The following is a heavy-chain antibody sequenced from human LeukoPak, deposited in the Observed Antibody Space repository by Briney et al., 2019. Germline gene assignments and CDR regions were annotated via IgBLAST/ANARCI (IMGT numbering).Heavy chain of an antibody. Sequence: SETLSLTCTVSGGSISSSHWSWIRQPPERGLEWIGYTSHSGSTNYKPSLKSRVSISIDTSKNQFSLKLTSATAADTAMYYCARGYYDARGDSNPFDIWGQGTMVTVSS. CDR3: ARGYYDARGDSNPFDI. J-gene: IGHJ3*02. V-gene: IGHV4-59*01. CDR2: TSHSGST. CDR1: GGSISSSH. D-gene: IGHD3-22*01.